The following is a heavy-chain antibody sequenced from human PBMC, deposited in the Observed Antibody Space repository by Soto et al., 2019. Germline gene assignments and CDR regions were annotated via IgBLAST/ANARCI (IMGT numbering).Heavy chain of an antibody. D-gene: IGHD2-8*02. J-gene: IGHJ3*02. CDR1: GGNFNTYP. V-gene: IGHV1-69*18. Sequence: QVQLEQSGAEVKSPGSSVKVSCKTSGGNFNTYPISWVRQAPGHRLEWMGKIIPIFGTPDYAQKCQGRVTINADEATTTVYMELRSLKSDASAVYYCARDRRLLGSTGWKRVKLFEIWGQGTMVTVSS. CDR3: ARDRRLLGSTGWKRVKLFEI. CDR2: IIPIFGTP.